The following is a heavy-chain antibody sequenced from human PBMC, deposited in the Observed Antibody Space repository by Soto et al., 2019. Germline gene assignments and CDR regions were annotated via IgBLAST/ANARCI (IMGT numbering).Heavy chain of an antibody. J-gene: IGHJ6*03. CDR2: FDPEDGET. CDR3: ATSANGYYYYMDV. CDR1: GYTLTEFS. V-gene: IGHV1-24*01. Sequence: GASVKVSCKVSGYTLTEFSMHWVRQAPGKGLEWMGGFDPEDGETIYAQKFQGRVTMTEDTSTDTAYMELSSLRSEDTAVYYCATSANGYYYYMDVWGKGTTVTVSS.